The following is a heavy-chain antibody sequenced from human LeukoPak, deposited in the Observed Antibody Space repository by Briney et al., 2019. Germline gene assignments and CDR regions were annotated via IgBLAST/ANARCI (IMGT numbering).Heavy chain of an antibody. Sequence: ASVKVSCKVSGYTLSELSMHWVRQAPGNGLEWMGGFDPEDGETIYAQKFQGRVTMTEDTSTDTAYMELSSLRSEDTAVYYCATGPSIAAAGTFDYWGQGTLVTVSS. J-gene: IGHJ4*02. CDR3: ATGPSIAAAGTFDY. CDR1: GYTLSELS. V-gene: IGHV1-24*01. D-gene: IGHD6-13*01. CDR2: FDPEDGET.